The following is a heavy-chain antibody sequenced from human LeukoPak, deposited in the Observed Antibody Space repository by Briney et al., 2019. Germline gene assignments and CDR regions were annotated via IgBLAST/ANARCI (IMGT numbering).Heavy chain of an antibody. D-gene: IGHD3-22*01. CDR1: GGSISSGSYY. CDR2: IYTSGST. J-gene: IGHJ4*02. V-gene: IGHV4-61*02. CDR3: ARGRSSRRITMIVVVPSWDY. Sequence: PSETLSLTCTVSGGSISSGSYYWSWIRQPAGKGLEWIGRIYTSGSTNYNPSLKSRVTISVDTSKNQFSLKLSSVTAADTAVYYCARGRSSRRITMIVVVPSWDYWGQGTLVTVSS.